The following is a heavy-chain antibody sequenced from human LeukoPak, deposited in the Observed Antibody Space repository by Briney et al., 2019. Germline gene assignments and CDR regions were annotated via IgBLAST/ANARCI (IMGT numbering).Heavy chain of an antibody. CDR3: ARDSGTTGEVKFDP. Sequence: SATLSLTCTLSGGSISSYYWSWIRQPAGKGLEWIGRSYNSGSTTYNPSLKSRVTMSVDTSKNQFSLKLSSVTAADTAVYYCARDSGTTGEVKFDPWGQGTLVTVSS. CDR1: GGSISSYY. J-gene: IGHJ5*02. V-gene: IGHV4-4*07. CDR2: SYNSGST. D-gene: IGHD3-10*01.